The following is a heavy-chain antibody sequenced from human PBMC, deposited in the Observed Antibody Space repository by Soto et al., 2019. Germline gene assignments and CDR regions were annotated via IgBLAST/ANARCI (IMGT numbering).Heavy chain of an antibody. D-gene: IGHD2-2*01. V-gene: IGHV1-69*13. CDR1: GGTFSSYA. J-gene: IGHJ6*02. Sequence: ASVKVSCKASGGTFSSYAISWVRQAPGQGLEWMGGIIPIFGTANYAQKFQGRVTITADESTSTAYTELSSLRSEDTAVYYCARAGHLVVVPAAPPYYYCGMDVWGQGTTVTVSS. CDR2: IIPIFGTA. CDR3: ARAGHLVVVPAAPPYYYCGMDV.